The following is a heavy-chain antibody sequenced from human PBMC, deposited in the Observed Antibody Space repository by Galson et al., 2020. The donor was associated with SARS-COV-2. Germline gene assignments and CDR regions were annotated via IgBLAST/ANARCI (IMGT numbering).Heavy chain of an antibody. CDR1: GFTFSDFY. V-gene: IGHV3-11*01. J-gene: IGHJ6*02. Sequence: GGSLRLSCAASGFTFSDFYMSWIRQPPGKGLEWVSYISGSGTTIYYADSVKGRFTISRDNAKNSLYLQMNSLGAEDTALYYCARAPLNYGDYYYYGVDVWGQGTTVTVSS. CDR2: ISGSGTTI. CDR3: ARAPLNYGDYYYYGVDV. D-gene: IGHD3-10*01.